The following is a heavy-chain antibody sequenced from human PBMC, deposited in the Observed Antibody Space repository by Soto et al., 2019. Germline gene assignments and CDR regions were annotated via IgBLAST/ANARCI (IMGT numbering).Heavy chain of an antibody. CDR2: IIPILGIA. Sequence: QVQLVQSGAEVKKPGSSVKVSCKASGGTFSSYTISWVRQAPGQGLEWMGRIIPILGIANYAQKFQGRVTITADKFTSTAYMELSSLRSEDTAVYYCAREGYCSGDSCYGMDVWGQGTTVTVSS. D-gene: IGHD2-15*01. V-gene: IGHV1-69*08. J-gene: IGHJ6*02. CDR1: GGTFSSYT. CDR3: AREGYCSGDSCYGMDV.